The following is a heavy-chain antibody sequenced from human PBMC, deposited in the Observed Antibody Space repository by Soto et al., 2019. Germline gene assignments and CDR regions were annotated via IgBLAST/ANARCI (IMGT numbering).Heavy chain of an antibody. J-gene: IGHJ4*02. CDR2: INPNSGNI. Sequence: GASVKVSCKASGNTFTSYDINWVRQATGHGLGWMGWINPNSGNIGYAQKFQGRVTMTRDTAIRTAYMKVSRLRSDDTAVYYCARGRASGSYYLLDYWGQGTLVTVSS. V-gene: IGHV1-8*01. CDR1: GNTFTSYD. D-gene: IGHD3-10*01. CDR3: ARGRASGSYYLLDY.